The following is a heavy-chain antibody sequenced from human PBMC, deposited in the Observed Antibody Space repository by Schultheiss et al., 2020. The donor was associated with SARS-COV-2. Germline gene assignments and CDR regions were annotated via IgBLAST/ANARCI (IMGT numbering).Heavy chain of an antibody. Sequence: SETLSLTCTVSGGSISSGGYYWGWIRQPPGKGLEWIGEINHSGSTNYNPSLKSRVTISVDKSKNQFSLKLSSVTAADTAVYYCARGTWELGKFDYWGQGTLVTVSS. CDR3: ARGTWELGKFDY. CDR2: INHSGST. J-gene: IGHJ4*02. D-gene: IGHD1-26*01. V-gene: IGHV4-39*07. CDR1: GGSISSGGYY.